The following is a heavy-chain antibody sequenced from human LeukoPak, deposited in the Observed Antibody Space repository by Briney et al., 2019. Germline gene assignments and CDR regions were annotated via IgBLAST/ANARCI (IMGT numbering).Heavy chain of an antibody. V-gene: IGHV4-59*01. CDR3: ARDGYSYGHEYYMDV. CDR1: GGSISSYY. Sequence: SETLSLTCTVSGGSISSYYWSWIRQPPGKGLEWIGYIYYSGSTNYNPSLKSRATISVDTSKNQFSLKLSSVTAADTAVYYCARDGYSYGHEYYMDVWGKGTTVTISS. CDR2: IYYSGST. D-gene: IGHD5-18*01. J-gene: IGHJ6*03.